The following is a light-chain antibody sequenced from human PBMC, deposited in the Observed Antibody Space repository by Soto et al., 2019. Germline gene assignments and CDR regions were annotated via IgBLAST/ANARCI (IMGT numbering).Light chain of an antibody. J-gene: IGKJ3*01. Sequence: EIVMTQSPATLSVSPGERVTLSCRASQSVSRSLAWYQQKPGQAPRLLIYGASTRATGIPARFSGSESGTEFTLTISSLQSEDFAVYYCQQYNNWPPFTFGHGTKVDIK. CDR2: GAS. CDR1: QSVSRS. CDR3: QQYNNWPPFT. V-gene: IGKV3-15*01.